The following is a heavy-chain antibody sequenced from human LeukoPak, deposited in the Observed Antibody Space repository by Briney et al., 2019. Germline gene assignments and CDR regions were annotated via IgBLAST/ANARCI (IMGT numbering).Heavy chain of an antibody. Sequence: PGGSLRLSCAASGFTFSGFGMHWVRQAPGKGLVWVSRMNSDGTGTTYVDSVKGRFTISRDNSKNTLYLQMNSLRAEDTAVYYCAKTSGKSWYPLDYWGQGTLVTVSS. CDR1: GFTFSGFG. CDR2: MNSDGTGT. J-gene: IGHJ4*02. CDR3: AKTSGKSWYPLDY. D-gene: IGHD4-23*01. V-gene: IGHV3-74*01.